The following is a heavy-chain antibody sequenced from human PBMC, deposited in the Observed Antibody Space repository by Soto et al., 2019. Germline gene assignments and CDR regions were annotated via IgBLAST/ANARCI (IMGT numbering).Heavy chain of an antibody. Sequence: PSETLSLTCTVSGGSISSGGYYWSWIRQHPGKGLEWIGYIYYSGSTYYNPSLKSRVTISVDTSKNQFSLKLSSVTAADTAVYYCARDGGTVTAFDYWGHGTLVTASS. D-gene: IGHD2-21*02. CDR3: ARDGGTVTAFDY. CDR1: GGSISSGGYY. J-gene: IGHJ4*01. V-gene: IGHV4-31*02. CDR2: IYYSGST.